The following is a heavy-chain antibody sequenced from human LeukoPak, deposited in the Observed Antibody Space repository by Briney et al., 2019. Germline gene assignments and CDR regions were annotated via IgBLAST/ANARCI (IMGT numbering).Heavy chain of an antibody. CDR2: IYPGDSDT. CDR3: VAGPPFDY. D-gene: IGHD2-15*01. CDR1: GYSFTSNW. Sequence: GESLKISCKDSGYSFTSNWIGWVRQMPGKGLEWMGSIYPGDSDTRYSPSFQGQVTISADKSLNTVYLQWSSLKASDTAMYYCVAGPPFDYWGQGTLVTVSS. V-gene: IGHV5-51*01. J-gene: IGHJ4*02.